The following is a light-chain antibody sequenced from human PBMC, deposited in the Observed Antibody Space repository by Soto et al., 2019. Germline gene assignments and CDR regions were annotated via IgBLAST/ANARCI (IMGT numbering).Light chain of an antibody. V-gene: IGKV1-12*01. CDR2: DAS. CDR1: QDINNW. Sequence: DIHMTQSPSSVSASVGDRVTITCRASQDINNWLAWYQQKPGKAPKLLIYDASNFQSGVPSRFSGSGSGTDFTLTISSLQPEDFATYFCQQASSFPLTFGGGTRVEIK. CDR3: QQASSFPLT. J-gene: IGKJ4*01.